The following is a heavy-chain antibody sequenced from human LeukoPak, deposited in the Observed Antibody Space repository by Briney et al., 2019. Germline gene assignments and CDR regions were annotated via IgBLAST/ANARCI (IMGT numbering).Heavy chain of an antibody. J-gene: IGHJ4*02. D-gene: IGHD3-10*01. CDR3: ARVMGWFGGFDY. CDR2: INHSGST. Sequence: SETLSLTCAVYGGSFSGYYWSWIRQPPGKGLEWIGKINHSGSTNYNPSLKSRVTISVDTSKNQFSLKLSSVTAADTAVYYCARVMGWFGGFDYWGQGTLVTVSS. CDR1: GGSFSGYY. V-gene: IGHV4-34*01.